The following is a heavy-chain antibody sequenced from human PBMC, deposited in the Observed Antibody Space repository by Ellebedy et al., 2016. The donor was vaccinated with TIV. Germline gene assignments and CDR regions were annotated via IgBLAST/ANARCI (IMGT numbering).Heavy chain of an antibody. V-gene: IGHV3-23*01. J-gene: IGHJ6*03. CDR3: AKAQSSISMVRGVFRVNYYYMDV. CDR2: ISGSGGTT. CDR1: GFSFNYHD. Sequence: GGSLRLSXAASGFSFNYHDMNWVRQAPGKGLEWVSGISGSGGTTYYADSVRGRFTIQRDNSKNTLYLQMNSLRAEDTAAYYCAKAQSSISMVRGVFRVNYYYMDVWGKGTTVTVSS. D-gene: IGHD3-10*01.